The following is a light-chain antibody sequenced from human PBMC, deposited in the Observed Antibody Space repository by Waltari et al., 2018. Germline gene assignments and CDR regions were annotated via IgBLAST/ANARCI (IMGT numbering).Light chain of an antibody. V-gene: IGKV1-39*01. CDR2: SAS. Sequence: DIQLTQSPSSLPASVGDRVTITCRARQNIRRYLNWYQQKPGKAPNLLIYSASTLQSGVPSRFSGSGSGAEFTLTSSGLQPEDFATYYCQQSYDTLITFGQGTRLEIK. CDR1: QNIRRY. J-gene: IGKJ5*01. CDR3: QQSYDTLIT.